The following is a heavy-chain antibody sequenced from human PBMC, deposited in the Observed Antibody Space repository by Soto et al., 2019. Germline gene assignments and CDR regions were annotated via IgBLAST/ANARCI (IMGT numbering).Heavy chain of an antibody. J-gene: IGHJ4*02. D-gene: IGHD3-10*01. CDR3: ARSLGSGTGFDY. Sequence: QVQLVQSAAEVKKPGASVKVSCKASGYTFSNYGISWVRQAPGQGLEWTAWISGYNGDTKNAQSLQGRVTVNTDTSTSTSYMELRSLRSDDTAIYYCARSLGSGTGFDYWGQGTLVTVSS. V-gene: IGHV1-18*01. CDR1: GYTFSNYG. CDR2: ISGYNGDT.